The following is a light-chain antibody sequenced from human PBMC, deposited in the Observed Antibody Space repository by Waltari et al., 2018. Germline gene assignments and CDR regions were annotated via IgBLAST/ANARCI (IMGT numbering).Light chain of an antibody. Sequence: QSALTQPASVSGSPGQSITISCTGTSSDVGNDKRVSGYQHHPGKAPKLMIYGVSKRPSGVSDRVSGSNSGDMASLTISGLQPEDEAEYFCSSYAGSSKGVFGGGTKVTVL. CDR3: SSYAGSSKGV. J-gene: IGLJ2*01. CDR2: GVS. V-gene: IGLV2-23*02. CDR1: SSDVGNDKR.